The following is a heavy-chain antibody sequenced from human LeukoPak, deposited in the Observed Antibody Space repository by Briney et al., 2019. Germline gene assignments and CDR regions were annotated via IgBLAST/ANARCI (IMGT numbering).Heavy chain of an antibody. J-gene: IGHJ5*02. CDR3: AKDEVVYYYGSGSNSFDP. CDR2: ISGSGGST. Sequence: PGGSLRLSCAASGFTFSNYAMSGVRQAPGKGLEWVSAISGSGGSTYYADSVKGRFTISRDNSKNTLYLQMNSLRAEDTAVYYCAKDEVVYYYGSGSNSFDPGGQGTLVTVCS. V-gene: IGHV3-23*01. D-gene: IGHD3-10*01. CDR1: GFTFSNYA.